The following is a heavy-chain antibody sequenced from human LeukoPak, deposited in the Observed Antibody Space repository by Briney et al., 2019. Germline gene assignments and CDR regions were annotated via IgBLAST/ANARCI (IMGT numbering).Heavy chain of an antibody. CDR3: ARGYYDFWSGYYRTYFDY. CDR2: ISYDGSNK. V-gene: IGHV3-30-3*01. D-gene: IGHD3-3*01. CDR1: GFTFSSYA. J-gene: IGHJ4*02. Sequence: PGGSLRLSCAASGFTFSSYAMHWVRQAPGKGLEGVAVISYDGSNKYYADSVKGRFTISRDNSKNTLYLQMNSLRAEDTAVYYCARGYYDFWSGYYRTYFDYWGQGTLVTVS.